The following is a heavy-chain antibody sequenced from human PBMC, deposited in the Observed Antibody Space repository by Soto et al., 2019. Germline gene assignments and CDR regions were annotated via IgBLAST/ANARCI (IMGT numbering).Heavy chain of an antibody. CDR3: AKQRDIVVVVAGTNY. CDR2: ISGSGGST. J-gene: IGHJ4*02. Sequence: GGSLRLSCAASGFTFSSYAMSWVRQAPGKGLEWVSAISGSGGSTYYADSVKGRFTISRDNSKNTLYLQMNSLRAEDTAVYYCAKQRDIVVVVAGTNYWGQGTLVTVSS. V-gene: IGHV3-23*01. D-gene: IGHD2-15*01. CDR1: GFTFSSYA.